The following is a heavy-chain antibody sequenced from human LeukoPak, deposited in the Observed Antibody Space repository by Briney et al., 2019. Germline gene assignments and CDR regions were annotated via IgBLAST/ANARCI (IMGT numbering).Heavy chain of an antibody. CDR3: ASSPYCSSTSCYTRWCDP. J-gene: IGHJ5*02. D-gene: IGHD2-2*02. CDR1: GGTFSSYA. V-gene: IGHV1-69*13. Sequence: ASVKVSCKASGGTFSSYAISWVRQAPGQGLEWMGGIIPIFGTANYAQKFQGRVTITADESTSTAYMELSSLRSEDTAVYYCASSPYCSSTSCYTRWCDPWGQGTLVTVSS. CDR2: IIPIFGTA.